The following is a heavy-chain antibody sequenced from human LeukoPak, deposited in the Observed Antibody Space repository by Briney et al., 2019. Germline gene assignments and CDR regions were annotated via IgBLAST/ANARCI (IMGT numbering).Heavy chain of an antibody. V-gene: IGHV3-23*01. CDR1: GFTFNGYA. CDR2: ISGSGANT. J-gene: IGHJ4*02. CDR3: AKHLASHNFDY. Sequence: PGGSLRLSCAASGFTFNGYAMSWVRQAPGKGLEWVSSISGSGANTYYANSVKGRFTVYRDNSKNTLYLQVNNLRAEDTAVYYCAKHLASHNFDYWGQGTLVTACS.